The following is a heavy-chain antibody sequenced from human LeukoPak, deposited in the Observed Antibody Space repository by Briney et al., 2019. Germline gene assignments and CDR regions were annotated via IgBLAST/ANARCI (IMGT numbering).Heavy chain of an antibody. V-gene: IGHV3-53*01. Sequence: GGSLRLSCAASGFTVSSNYMSWVRQAPGKGLEWVSVIYSGGSTYYADSVKGRFTISRDNSKNTLYLQMNSLRAEDTAVYYCARDHRLAGYYYAMDVWGKGTTVTVSS. CDR3: ARDHRLAGYYYAMDV. CDR2: IYSGGST. D-gene: IGHD3-3*02. J-gene: IGHJ6*04. CDR1: GFTVSSNY.